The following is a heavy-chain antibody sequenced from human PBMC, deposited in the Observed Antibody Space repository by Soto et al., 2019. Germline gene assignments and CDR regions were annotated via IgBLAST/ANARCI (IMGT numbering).Heavy chain of an antibody. J-gene: IGHJ3*02. V-gene: IGHV1-69*13. CDR2: IIPIFGTA. D-gene: IGHD5-12*01. CDR1: GGTFSRYA. CDR3: ARDNRLRLHAFDI. Sequence: SVKVSCKASGGTFSRYAISWVRQAPGQGLEWMGGIIPIFGTANYAQKFQGRVTITADESTSTAYMELSSLRSEDTAVYYCARDNRLRLHAFDIWGQGTMVTVSS.